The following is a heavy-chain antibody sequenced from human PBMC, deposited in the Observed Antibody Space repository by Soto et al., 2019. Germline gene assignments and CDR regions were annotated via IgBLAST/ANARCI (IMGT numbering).Heavy chain of an antibody. D-gene: IGHD4-17*01. V-gene: IGHV1-8*01. Sequence: ASVKVSCKASGYTFTSYDINWVRQATGQGLEWMGWMNPNSGNTGYAQKFQGRVTMTRNTSLSTAYMELSSLRSEDTAAYYCARGSSTVTYYYYYGMDVWGQGTTVTVSS. CDR3: ARGSSTVTYYYYYGMDV. CDR1: GYTFTSYD. J-gene: IGHJ6*02. CDR2: MNPNSGNT.